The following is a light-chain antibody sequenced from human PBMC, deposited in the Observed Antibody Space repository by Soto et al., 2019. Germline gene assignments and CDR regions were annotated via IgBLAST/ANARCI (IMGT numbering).Light chain of an antibody. Sequence: EIVLTQSPGSLSLSPGERATLSCRASQSVSSSYLAWYQQKPGQAPRLLIYGASSRATGIPDRFSGSGSETDFTLTISRLEPEDFAVYYCQQYGSSPQTFGQGTKGDIK. CDR3: QQYGSSPQT. J-gene: IGKJ1*01. CDR2: GAS. V-gene: IGKV3-20*01. CDR1: QSVSSSY.